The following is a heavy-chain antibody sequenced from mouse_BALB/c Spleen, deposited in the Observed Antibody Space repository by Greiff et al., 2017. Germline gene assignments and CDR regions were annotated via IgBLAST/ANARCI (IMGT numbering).Heavy chain of an antibody. V-gene: IGHV5-12-1*01. CDR1: GFAFSSYD. CDR3: ARHGYGNYAMDY. Sequence: EVQRVESGGGLVKPGGSLKLSCAASGFAFSSYDMSWVRQTPEKRLEWVAYISSGGGSTYYPDTVKGRFTISRDNAKNTLYLQMSSLKSEDTAMYYCARHGYGNYAMDYWGQGTSVTVSS. CDR2: ISSGGGST. D-gene: IGHD2-10*02. J-gene: IGHJ4*01.